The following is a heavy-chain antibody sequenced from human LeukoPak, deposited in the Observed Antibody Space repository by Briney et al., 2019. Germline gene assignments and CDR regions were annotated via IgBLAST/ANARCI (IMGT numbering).Heavy chain of an antibody. CDR1: GFTFSSYA. Sequence: GGSLRLSCAASGFTFSSYAMSWVRQAPGKGLEWVSAISGSGGSTCCADSVKGRFTISRDNSKSTLYLQMNSLRTEDTAVYYCAKDGVVIVATGSYWGQGTLVTVSS. V-gene: IGHV3-23*01. J-gene: IGHJ4*02. D-gene: IGHD5-12*01. CDR3: AKDGVVIVATGSY. CDR2: ISGSGGST.